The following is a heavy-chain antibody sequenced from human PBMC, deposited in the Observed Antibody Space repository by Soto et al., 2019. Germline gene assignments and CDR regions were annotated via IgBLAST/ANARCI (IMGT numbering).Heavy chain of an antibody. Sequence: EVQLLESGGGLVQPGGSLRLSCAASGFTFSSYAMNWVRQAPGKGLEWVSVISGSDGSTYYADSVKGRFTISRDNSKNTLYLQMNSLRADDTAVYYCASRSSGWYFDYWGQGTLVTVSS. CDR2: ISGSDGST. CDR3: ASRSSGWYFDY. J-gene: IGHJ4*02. V-gene: IGHV3-23*01. D-gene: IGHD6-19*01. CDR1: GFTFSSYA.